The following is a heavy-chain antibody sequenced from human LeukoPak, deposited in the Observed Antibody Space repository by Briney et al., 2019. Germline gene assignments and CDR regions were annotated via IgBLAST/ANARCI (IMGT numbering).Heavy chain of an antibody. D-gene: IGHD3-22*01. CDR3: ARDRRYYDSSGYDY. V-gene: IGHV3-66*01. CDR1: GFTVSSNH. CDR2: IYSGGST. Sequence: GGSLRLSCAASGFTVSSNHMSWVRQAPGKGLEWVSVIYSGGSTYYADSVKGRFTISRDNSKNTLYLQMNSLRAEDTAVYYCARDRRYYDSSGYDYWGQGTLVTVSS. J-gene: IGHJ4*02.